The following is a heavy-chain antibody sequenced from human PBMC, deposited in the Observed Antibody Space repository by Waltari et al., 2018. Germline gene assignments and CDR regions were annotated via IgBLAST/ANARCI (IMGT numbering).Heavy chain of an antibody. CDR1: GFTFSSYA. CDR2: ISYDGTKK. V-gene: IGHV3-30-3*01. Sequence: QVLLVESGGGVVQPGRSLRVTCAASGFTFSSYAMFWVRQAPGKGLEWVAGISYDGTKKYYADSVKVRFTTSRDNSNNTLFLQMSSLRADDTAVYFCARDYGRWDYNYYGMDVWGQGTTVTVSS. D-gene: IGHD3-10*01. CDR3: ARDYGRWDYNYYGMDV. J-gene: IGHJ6*02.